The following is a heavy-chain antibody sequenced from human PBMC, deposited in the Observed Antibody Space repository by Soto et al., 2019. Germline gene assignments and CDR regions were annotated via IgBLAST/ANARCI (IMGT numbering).Heavy chain of an antibody. D-gene: IGHD2-15*01. Sequence: QVQLVQSGAEVKKPGASVKVSCKASGYTFTSYYMHWVRQAPGQGLEWMGIINPSGGSTSYAQKFQGRVNITKDNFTSPVLLELGKLGTEGKAVEYCGLGYCSGGSCPGYFDYWGQGTLVTVSS. V-gene: IGHV1-46*01. J-gene: IGHJ4*02. CDR2: INPSGGST. CDR1: GYTFTSYY. CDR3: GLGYCSGGSCPGYFDY.